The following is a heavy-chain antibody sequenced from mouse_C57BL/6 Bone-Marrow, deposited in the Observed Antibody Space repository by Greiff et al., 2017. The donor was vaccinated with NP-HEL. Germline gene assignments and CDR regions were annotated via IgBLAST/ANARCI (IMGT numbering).Heavy chain of an antibody. CDR2: INPNYGTT. V-gene: IGHV1-39*01. CDR1: GYSFTDYN. J-gene: IGHJ4*01. Sequence: VQLKESGPELVKPGASVKISCKASGYSFTDYNMNWVKQSNGKSLEWIGVINPNYGTTSYNQKFKGKVTLTVDQSSSTAYMQLNSLTSEDSAVYYCARSGDYDGVYYAMDYWGQGTSVTVSS. D-gene: IGHD2-4*01. CDR3: ARSGDYDGVYYAMDY.